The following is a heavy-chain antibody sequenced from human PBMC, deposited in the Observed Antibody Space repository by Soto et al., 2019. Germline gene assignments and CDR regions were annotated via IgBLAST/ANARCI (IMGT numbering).Heavy chain of an antibody. CDR2: ISGSGHST. V-gene: IGHV3-23*01. CDR1: GLAFNPYV. Sequence: VSLRLSCAVSGLAFNPYVMSWVRHVPGEALEWVSSISGSGHSTYYAASVKGRFTISSDTSQNIVFLHMSNMKVEDTATYYCTKATPVNWAYGMDVWGQGTTVTVSS. J-gene: IGHJ6*02. D-gene: IGHD3-16*01. CDR3: TKATPVNWAYGMDV.